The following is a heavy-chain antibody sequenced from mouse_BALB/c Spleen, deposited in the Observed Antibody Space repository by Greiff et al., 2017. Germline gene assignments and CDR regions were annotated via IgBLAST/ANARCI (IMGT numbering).Heavy chain of an antibody. CDR2: ISSGGGNT. V-gene: IGHV5-9*03. J-gene: IGHJ3*01. Sequence: EVKLVESGGGLVKPGGSLKLSCAASGFTFSSYTMSWVRQTPEKRLEWVATISSGGGNTYYPDSVKGRFTISRDNAKNNLYLQMSSLRSEDTALYYCARYDWFAYWGQGTLVTVSA. CDR1: GFTFSSYT. CDR3: ARYDWFAY.